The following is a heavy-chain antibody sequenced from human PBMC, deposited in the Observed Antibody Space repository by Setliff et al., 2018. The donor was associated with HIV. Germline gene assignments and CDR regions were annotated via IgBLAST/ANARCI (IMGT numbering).Heavy chain of an antibody. CDR3: TRWARYAYYYDSSGYYRHFDY. D-gene: IGHD3-22*01. Sequence: LSLTCTVSGGSISSGSYYWTWIRQPAGKGLEWIGQIYTTGSTKYNPSLKSRVTMSVDTSKNRFSLNLSSVTAADTAVYYCTRWARYAYYYDSSGYYRHFDYWGQGTLVTVSS. CDR1: GGSISSGSYY. V-gene: IGHV4-61*09. J-gene: IGHJ4*02. CDR2: IYTTGST.